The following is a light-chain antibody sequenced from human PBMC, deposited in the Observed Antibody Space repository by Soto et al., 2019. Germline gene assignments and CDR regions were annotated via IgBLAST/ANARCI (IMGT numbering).Light chain of an antibody. CDR3: QQYGRSPYT. Sequence: ELVLTQSPGTLSLSPGDRATLSCRASQSVSSTYLAWYQQRPGQAPRLLIYSSSRRASGIPDKFSGSGSGTDFTLTISRLEPEDFALYYCQQYGRSPYTFGQGTQL. CDR2: SSS. V-gene: IGKV3-20*01. J-gene: IGKJ2*01. CDR1: QSVSSTY.